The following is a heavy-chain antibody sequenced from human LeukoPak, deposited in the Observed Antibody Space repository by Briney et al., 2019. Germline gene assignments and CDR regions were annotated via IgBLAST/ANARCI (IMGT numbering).Heavy chain of an antibody. Sequence: ASVKVSCKASGFTFTGYYTHWVRQAPGQGLEWMGIINPSGGSTSYAQKFQGRVTMTRDTSTSTVYMELSSLRSEDTAVYYCARDPHSSSWYDYWGQGTLVTVSS. CDR3: ARDPHSSSWYDY. CDR2: INPSGGST. V-gene: IGHV1-46*01. J-gene: IGHJ4*02. CDR1: GFTFTGYY. D-gene: IGHD6-13*01.